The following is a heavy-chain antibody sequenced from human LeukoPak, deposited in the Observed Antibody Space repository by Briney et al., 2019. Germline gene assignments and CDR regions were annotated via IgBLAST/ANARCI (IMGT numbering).Heavy chain of an antibody. D-gene: IGHD2-2*01. CDR3: ARDDSARYQLLSTAYYYGMDV. Sequence: PSQTLSLTCTVSGGSISIGDYYWRWIRQPPGKGLEWIGYIYYNGSTYYNPSLKSRVTISVYTSKNQFSLKLSSVTAADTAVYYWARDDSARYQLLSTAYYYGMDVWGQGTTVTVSS. V-gene: IGHV4-30-4*01. J-gene: IGHJ6*02. CDR1: GGSISIGDYY. CDR2: IYYNGST.